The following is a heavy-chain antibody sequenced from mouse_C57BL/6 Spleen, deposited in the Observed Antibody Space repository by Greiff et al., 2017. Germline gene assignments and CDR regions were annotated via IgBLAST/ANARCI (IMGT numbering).Heavy chain of an antibody. CDR3: ARFPLYYYGSSSYYAMDY. V-gene: IGHV3-6*01. Sequence: EVQLVESGPGLVKPSQSLSLTCSVTGYSITSGYYWNWIRQFPGNKLEWMGYISYDGSNNYNPSLKNRISITRDTSKNQFFLKLNSVTTEDTATYYCARFPLYYYGSSSYYAMDYWGQGTSVTVSS. CDR1: GYSITSGYY. J-gene: IGHJ4*01. CDR2: ISYDGSN. D-gene: IGHD1-1*01.